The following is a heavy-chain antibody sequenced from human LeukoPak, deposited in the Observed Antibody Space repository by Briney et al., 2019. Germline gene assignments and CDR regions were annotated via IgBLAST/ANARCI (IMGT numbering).Heavy chain of an antibody. D-gene: IGHD3-10*01. Sequence: GGSLRLSCAASGFTFSDYYMSWIRQAPGKGLEWGSYISSSSSYTNYAESVKGRFTISRDNAKNSLYLQMNSLRAEDTAVYYCARIYGSGSYHPFDPWGQGTLVTVSS. CDR1: GFTFSDYY. J-gene: IGHJ5*02. V-gene: IGHV3-11*06. CDR3: ARIYGSGSYHPFDP. CDR2: ISSSSSYT.